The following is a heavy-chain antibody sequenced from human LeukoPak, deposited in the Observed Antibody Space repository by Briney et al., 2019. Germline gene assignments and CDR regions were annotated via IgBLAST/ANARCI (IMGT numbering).Heavy chain of an antibody. CDR3: ARGGYCSGGTCYTGDY. D-gene: IGHD2-15*01. Sequence: GGSLRLSCAASGFTFSSYSMNWVRQAPGKGLEWVSHISMTSDTIYYADSVKGRFTVSRDKGKNSLYLQMNSLRVEDTAVYYCARGGYCSGGTCYTGDYWGQGTLVTVSS. J-gene: IGHJ4*02. CDR2: ISMTSDTI. CDR1: GFTFSSYS. V-gene: IGHV3-48*01.